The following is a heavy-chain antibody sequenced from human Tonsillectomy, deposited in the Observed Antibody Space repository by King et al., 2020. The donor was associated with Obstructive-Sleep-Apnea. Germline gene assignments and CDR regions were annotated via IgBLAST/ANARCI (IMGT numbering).Heavy chain of an antibody. D-gene: IGHD6-13*01. CDR2: IRWNRGRR. J-gene: IGHJ1*01. V-gene: IGHV3-9*01. CDR3: AKDGSSSWVEYFHH. CDR1: GFTFDDYA. Sequence: VQLVESGGGLVHPGRSLRLSCAASGFTFDDYAMHWVRQAPGKGLEWVSGIRWNRGRRGYADSVKGRFPISRDNAQNSLYLQVNNLRAEDTALYYCAKDGSSSWVEYFHHWGQGTLVTVSS.